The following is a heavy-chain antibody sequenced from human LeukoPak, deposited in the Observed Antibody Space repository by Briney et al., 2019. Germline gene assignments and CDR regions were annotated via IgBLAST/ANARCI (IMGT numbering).Heavy chain of an antibody. CDR3: AKGAGDSSRWYAIFDY. CDR1: GGTFSSYA. Sequence: SCKASGGTFSSYAISWVRQAPGKGLEWVSAISGSGGSTYYADSVKGRFTISRDNSKNTLYLQMNSLRAEDTAVYYCAKGAGDSSRWYAIFDYWGQGTLVTVSS. CDR2: ISGSGGST. J-gene: IGHJ4*02. D-gene: IGHD6-13*01. V-gene: IGHV3-23*01.